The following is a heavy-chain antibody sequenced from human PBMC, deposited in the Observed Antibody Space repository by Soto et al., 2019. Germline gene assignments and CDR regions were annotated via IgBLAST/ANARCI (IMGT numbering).Heavy chain of an antibody. CDR1: GFSLFTSGVG. CDR3: APKGDGYRGCKY. Sequence: QITLKESGPPLVKPTQTLTLTCTLSGFSLFTSGVGVGWIRQPPGEALEWLALIYWDDDKRYSPILRSRITSTKDSSKNQVVLTVTNMEPVDTATYYCAPKGDGYRGCKYWGQGTLVTVSS. J-gene: IGHJ4*02. D-gene: IGHD5-12*01. V-gene: IGHV2-5*02. CDR2: IYWDDDK.